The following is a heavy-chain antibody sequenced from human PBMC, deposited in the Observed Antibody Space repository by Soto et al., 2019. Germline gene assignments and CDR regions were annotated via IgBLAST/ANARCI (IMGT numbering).Heavy chain of an antibody. CDR2: IWYDGSNK. Sequence: ESGGGVVQPGRSLRLSCAASGFTFSSYGMHWVRQAPGKGLEWVAVIWYDGSNKYYADSVKGRFTISRDNSKNTLYLQMNSLRAEDTAVYYCARDADYYDSSGYHYWYFDLWGRGTLVTVSS. D-gene: IGHD3-22*01. J-gene: IGHJ2*01. CDR1: GFTFSSYG. V-gene: IGHV3-33*01. CDR3: ARDADYYDSSGYHYWYFDL.